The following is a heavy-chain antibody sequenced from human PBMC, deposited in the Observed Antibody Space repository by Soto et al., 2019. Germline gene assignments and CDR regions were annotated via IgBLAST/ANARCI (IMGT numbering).Heavy chain of an antibody. Sequence: PXESLKISCHVSGFIFTIYWIGWVRQMPGKGLEWMGIIYPSDSDTRYSPSFQGQVTISADQSINTAYLQWDSLKASDTAIYYCARPANTVADHFDLWGQGTPVTVSS. CDR3: ARPANTVADHFDL. J-gene: IGHJ4*02. CDR1: GFIFTIYW. V-gene: IGHV5-51*01. CDR2: IYPSDSDT. D-gene: IGHD4-17*01.